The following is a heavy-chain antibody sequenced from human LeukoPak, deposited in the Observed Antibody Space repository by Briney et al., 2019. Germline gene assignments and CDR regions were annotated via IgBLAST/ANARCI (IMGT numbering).Heavy chain of an antibody. Sequence: KPSETLSLTCAVSGGSINSHYWGWIRQPPGKGLQWIGDIYYTGKNNYNPSLKSRVTISLDTSKDHLSLNLTSVLAADTAICYCVRRDTGWNYFDYWGQGILVTVSS. D-gene: IGHD6-19*01. V-gene: IGHV4-59*08. CDR1: GGSINSHY. J-gene: IGHJ4*02. CDR2: IYYTGKN. CDR3: VRRDTGWNYFDY.